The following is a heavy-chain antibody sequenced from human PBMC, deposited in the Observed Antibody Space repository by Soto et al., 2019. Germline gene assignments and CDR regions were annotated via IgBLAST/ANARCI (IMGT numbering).Heavy chain of an antibody. Sequence: SETLSLTCTVSGGSISNYYWSWVRQPPGKGLEWIGYNYYSGSTNYNPSLKSRVTISVDTSRNQFSLKLRSVTAADTAVYYCARATTFYLFEYWGQGLLVTVSS. CDR1: GGSISNYY. CDR2: NYYSGST. D-gene: IGHD3-3*01. J-gene: IGHJ4*02. V-gene: IGHV4-59*01. CDR3: ARATTFYLFEY.